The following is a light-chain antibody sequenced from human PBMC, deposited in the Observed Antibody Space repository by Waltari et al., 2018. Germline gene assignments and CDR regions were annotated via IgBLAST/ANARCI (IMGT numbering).Light chain of an antibody. CDR3: QQDGGSPPLT. V-gene: IGKV3-20*01. Sequence: EIVLTQSPGTLSLSPGERATLSCRTSQSFTSYSLAWYQQKPGQAPRPLIYGASSRATGIPDRFRGSGSGTDFTLTISRLEPEDFAVYYCQQDGGSPPLTFGGGTKVEIK. J-gene: IGKJ4*01. CDR1: QSFTSYS. CDR2: GAS.